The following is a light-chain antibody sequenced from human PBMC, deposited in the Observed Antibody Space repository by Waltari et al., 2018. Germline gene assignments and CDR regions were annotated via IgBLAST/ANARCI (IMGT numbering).Light chain of an antibody. CDR1: QSLRHSNGDYY. J-gene: IGKJ2*01. Sequence: EIVLTQSPLSLPVSPGEPASISCRSSQSLRHSNGDYYLDGYLQNPGQSPQLLMYLGSSRASGVSGRFSGSGSAKDFILHIRRVEAEDVGIYYCLQARQTPYTFGPGTKLEIK. V-gene: IGKV2-28*01. CDR2: LGS. CDR3: LQARQTPYT.